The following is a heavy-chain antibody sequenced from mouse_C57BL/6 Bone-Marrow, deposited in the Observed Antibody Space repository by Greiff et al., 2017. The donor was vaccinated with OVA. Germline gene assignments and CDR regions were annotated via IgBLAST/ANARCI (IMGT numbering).Heavy chain of an antibody. V-gene: IGHV5-17*01. D-gene: IGHD1-1*01. CDR2: ISSGSSTI. CDR3: ARRDYGSTWFAY. Sequence: EVKLVESGGGLVKPGGSLKLSCAASGFTFSDYGMHWVRQAPEKGLAWVAYISSGSSTIYYADTVKGRFTISRDNAKNTLFLQMTSLRSEDTAMYYCARRDYGSTWFAYWGQGTLVTVSA. CDR1: GFTFSDYG. J-gene: IGHJ3*01.